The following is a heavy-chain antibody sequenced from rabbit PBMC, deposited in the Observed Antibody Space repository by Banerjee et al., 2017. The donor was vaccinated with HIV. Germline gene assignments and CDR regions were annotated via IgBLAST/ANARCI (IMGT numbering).Heavy chain of an antibody. J-gene: IGHJ4*01. CDR3: ARDNYNYGGTGYAYAFNL. CDR2: IWTGRRGTT. D-gene: IGHD6-1*01. CDR1: GFSFSSSYW. V-gene: IGHV1S45*01. Sequence: QEQLEESGGDLVKPEGSLTLTCTASGFSFSSSYWICWVRQAPGKGLEWIACIWTGRRGTTNHASWAKGRFTISKTSSTTVTLQMTSLTAADTATHFCARDNYNYGGTGYAYAFNLWGPGTLVTVS.